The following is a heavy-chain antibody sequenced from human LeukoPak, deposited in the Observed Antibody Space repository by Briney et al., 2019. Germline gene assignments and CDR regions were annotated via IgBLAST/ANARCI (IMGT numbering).Heavy chain of an antibody. CDR2: IYYSGST. D-gene: IGHD5-18*01. V-gene: IGHV4-59*01. CDR1: GGSISSYY. J-gene: IGHJ4*02. CDR3: ARDRGTAMVAGYFDY. Sequence: SETLSLTCTVYGGSISSYYWSWIRQPPGKGLEWIGYIYYSGSTNYNPSLKSRVTISVDTSKNQFSLKLSSVTAADTAVYYCARDRGTAMVAGYFDYWGQGTLVTVSS.